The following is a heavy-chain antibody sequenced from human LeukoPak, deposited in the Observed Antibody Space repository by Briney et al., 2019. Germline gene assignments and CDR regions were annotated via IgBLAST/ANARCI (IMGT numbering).Heavy chain of an antibody. J-gene: IGHJ4*02. CDR3: ALWGYFDSSGRHF. D-gene: IGHD3-22*01. CDR2: ISGSGGST. Sequence: PGGSLRLSCAASGFTFSSYAMSWVRQAPGKGLEWVSAISGSGGSTYYADSVKGRFTISRDNSKNTLYLQMNSLRVEDTAVYYCALWGYFDSSGRHFWGQGTLVTVSS. CDR1: GFTFSSYA. V-gene: IGHV3-23*01.